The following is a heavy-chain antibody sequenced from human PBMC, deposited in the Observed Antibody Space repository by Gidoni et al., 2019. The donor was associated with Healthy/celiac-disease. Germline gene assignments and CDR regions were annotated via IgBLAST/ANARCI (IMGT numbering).Heavy chain of an antibody. Sequence: EVQLVESGGGLVKHGGSLRLSCAASGFTFSDAWMSWVRQAPGKGLEWVGRITSKTYVGTTDYAAPVKGRFTISRDDSKNTLYLQMNSLKTEDTAVYYCTTADDCSSTSCYPSEYFQHWGQGTLVTVSS. CDR2: ITSKTYVGTT. CDR1: GFTFSDAW. D-gene: IGHD2-2*01. CDR3: TTADDCSSTSCYPSEYFQH. J-gene: IGHJ1*01. V-gene: IGHV3-15*01.